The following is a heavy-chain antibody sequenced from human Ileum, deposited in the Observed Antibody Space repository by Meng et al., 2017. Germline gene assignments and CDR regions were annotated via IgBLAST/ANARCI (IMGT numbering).Heavy chain of an antibody. V-gene: IGHV3-30*03. CDR2: ISYDGDNI. CDR1: GFTFSNYN. D-gene: IGHD4-17*01. J-gene: IGHJ4*02. CDR3: ARDSYGCDY. Sequence: GGSLRLSCAASGFTFSNYNMHWVRQVPGKGLEWVALISYDGDNIYYADSVKGRLTISRDNSESTLFLQMNSLTTEDTAVYYCARDSYGCDYWGQGTRVTCSS.